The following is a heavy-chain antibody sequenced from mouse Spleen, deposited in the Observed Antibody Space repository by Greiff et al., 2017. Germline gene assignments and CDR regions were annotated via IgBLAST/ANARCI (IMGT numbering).Heavy chain of an antibody. CDR2: IHPNSGST. V-gene: IGHV1-64*01. CDR1: GYTFTSYW. CDR3: ARRRYDDGFDY. D-gene: IGHD2-14*01. J-gene: IGHJ2*01. Sequence: QVQLQQPGAELVKPGASVKLPCKASGYTFTSYWMHWVKQRPGQGLERIGMIHPNSGSTNYNEKFKSKATLTVDKSSSTAYMQLSSLTSEDSAVYYCARRRYDDGFDYWGQGTTLTVSS.